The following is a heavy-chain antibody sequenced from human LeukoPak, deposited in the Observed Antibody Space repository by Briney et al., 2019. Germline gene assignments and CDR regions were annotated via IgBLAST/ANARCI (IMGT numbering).Heavy chain of an antibody. CDR1: GGTFSSYA. J-gene: IGHJ4*02. V-gene: IGHV1-69*05. Sequence: SVKVSCKASGGTFSSYAISWVRQAPGQGLEWMGGIIPIFGTANSAQKFQGRVTITTDESTSTAYMELSSLRSEDTAVYYCARSLVPAAIGHPYFDYWGQGTLVTVSS. CDR2: IIPIFGTA. D-gene: IGHD2-2*01. CDR3: ARSLVPAAIGHPYFDY.